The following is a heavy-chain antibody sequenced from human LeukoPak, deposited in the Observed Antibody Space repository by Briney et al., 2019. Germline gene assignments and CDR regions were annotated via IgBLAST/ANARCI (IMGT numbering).Heavy chain of an antibody. Sequence: GGSLRLTCAASGFTFSNYAMTWVRQAPGKGLEWVSTIFGSGHSTYYADSVKGRFTISRDNSKNTLYLQMNRLRAEDTAVYYCAKERGNDFGASSPYFDNWGQGTLVTVYS. CDR1: GFTFSNYA. CDR3: AKERGNDFGASSPYFDN. V-gene: IGHV3-23*01. J-gene: IGHJ4*02. CDR2: IFGSGHST. D-gene: IGHD4-23*01.